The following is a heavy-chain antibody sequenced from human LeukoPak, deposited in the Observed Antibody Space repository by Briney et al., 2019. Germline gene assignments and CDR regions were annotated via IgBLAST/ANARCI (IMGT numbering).Heavy chain of an antibody. V-gene: IGHV3-30*18. J-gene: IGHJ4*02. CDR3: AKDRRALLWFGEPFDY. D-gene: IGHD3-10*01. CDR2: ISYDGSNK. CDR1: GFTFSSYG. Sequence: GGSLRLSCAASGFTFSSYGMHWVRQAPGKGLEWVAVISYDGSNKYYADSVKGRFTISRDNSKNTLYLQMNSLRAEDTAVYYCAKDRRALLWFGEPFDYWGQGTLSPSPQ.